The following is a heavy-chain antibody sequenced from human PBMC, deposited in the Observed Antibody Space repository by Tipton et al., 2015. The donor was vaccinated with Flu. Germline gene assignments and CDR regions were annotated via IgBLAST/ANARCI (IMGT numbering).Heavy chain of an antibody. V-gene: IGHV3-11*01. J-gene: IGHJ4*02. CDR2: ISSSGSTI. CDR1: GFTFSDYY. CDR3: ARDRGYYDSSGYGGGDY. Sequence: SLRLSCAASGFTFSDYYMSWIRQAPGKGLEWVSYISSSGSTIYYADSVKGRFTISRDNAKNSLYLQMNSLRAEDTAVYYCARDRGYYDSSGYGGGDYWGQGTLVTVSS. D-gene: IGHD3-22*01.